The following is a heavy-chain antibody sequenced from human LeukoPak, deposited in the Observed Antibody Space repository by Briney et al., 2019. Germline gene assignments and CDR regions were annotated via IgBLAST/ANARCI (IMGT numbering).Heavy chain of an antibody. Sequence: SETLSLTCTVSGGSISSYYWSWIRQPPGKGLEWIGYISYSGYTNYNPSLKSRVTISVDTSKNQFSLKLSSVPAADTAVYYCARQSYDSSGRIDYWGQGTLVTVSS. CDR3: ARQSYDSSGRIDY. D-gene: IGHD3-22*01. CDR2: ISYSGYT. V-gene: IGHV4-59*08. CDR1: GGSISSYY. J-gene: IGHJ4*02.